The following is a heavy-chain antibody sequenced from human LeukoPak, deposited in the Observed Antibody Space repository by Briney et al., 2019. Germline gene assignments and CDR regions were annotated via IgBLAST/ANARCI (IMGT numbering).Heavy chain of an antibody. Sequence: PGGSLRLSCAASGFTVNNNYMSSVRQAPGKGLEWVSVMYSGGSTNYADSVKGRFIISRDDSKNILDLQMNSLKAEDTAVYYCARGNYASTGPGALDIWGQGTMVTVSS. CDR2: MYSGGST. V-gene: IGHV3-53*01. D-gene: IGHD3-22*01. CDR1: GFTVNNNY. CDR3: ARGNYASTGPGALDI. J-gene: IGHJ3*02.